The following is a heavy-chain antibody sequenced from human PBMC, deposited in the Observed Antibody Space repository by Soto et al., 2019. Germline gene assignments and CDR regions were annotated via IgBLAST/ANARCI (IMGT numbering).Heavy chain of an antibody. CDR1: GGSISSSSYY. CDR2: IYYSGST. J-gene: IGHJ4*02. Sequence: QLQLQESGPGLVKPSETLSLTCTVSGGSISSSSYYWGWIRQPPGKGLEWIGSIYYSGSTYYNPSLKGRVTISVDTSKNHFSLKLSSVTAADTAVYYCARMLGYCSSTSCSPAFDYWGQGTLVTVSS. V-gene: IGHV4-39*01. D-gene: IGHD2-2*01. CDR3: ARMLGYCSSTSCSPAFDY.